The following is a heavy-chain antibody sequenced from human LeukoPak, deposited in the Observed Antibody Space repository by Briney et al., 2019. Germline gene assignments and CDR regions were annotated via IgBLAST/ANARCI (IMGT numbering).Heavy chain of an antibody. CDR3: ARGYCSGGSCYSYYYYNYMDV. V-gene: IGHV4-38-2*02. CDR1: GYSISSGYY. Sequence: SETLSLTCTVSGYSISSGYYWGWIRQPPGKGLEWIGSIYYSESTYQNPSLKSRVTISVDTSKNQFSLKLSSVTAADTAVYYCARGYCSGGSCYSYYYYNYMDVWGKGTTVTVSS. J-gene: IGHJ6*03. D-gene: IGHD2-15*01. CDR2: IYYSEST.